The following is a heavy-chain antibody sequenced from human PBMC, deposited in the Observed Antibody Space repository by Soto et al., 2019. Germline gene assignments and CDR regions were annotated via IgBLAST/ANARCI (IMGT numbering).Heavy chain of an antibody. D-gene: IGHD2-15*01. Sequence: VQLVESGGGVVQPGGSLRLSCATSGFSLSSYAMHWVRQAPGKGLEWVALMSYDETKKYYADSVKGRFTISRDTSKNTFFLQMNNLRVEDTAVYYCAKDRRDGDFMHILVVDFWGQGALVTVSS. CDR2: MSYDETKK. V-gene: IGHV3-30*18. J-gene: IGHJ4*02. CDR1: GFSLSSYA. CDR3: AKDRRDGDFMHILVVDF.